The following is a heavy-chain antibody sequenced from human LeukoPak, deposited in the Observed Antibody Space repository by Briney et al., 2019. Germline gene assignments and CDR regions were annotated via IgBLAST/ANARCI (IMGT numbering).Heavy chain of an antibody. J-gene: IGHJ4*02. CDR3: ARDGYGDRFFDY. Sequence: PSETLSLTCTVSGGSNNNYYWSWIRQSPGKGLEWIGYIYYIGSTNYNPSLKSRVTISVDASKNQFSLKLNSVTAADTAVYYCARDGYGDRFFDYWGQGTLVTVSS. CDR2: IYYIGST. D-gene: IGHD4-17*01. CDR1: GGSNNNYY. V-gene: IGHV4-59*01.